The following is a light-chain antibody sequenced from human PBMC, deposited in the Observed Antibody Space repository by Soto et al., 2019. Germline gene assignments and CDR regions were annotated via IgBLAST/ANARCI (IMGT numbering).Light chain of an antibody. CDR2: GAS. Sequence: EIVMTQSAGTLSLSPGERATLSCSSSQSVSSRLAWYQQKPGQAPRLLISGASSRATGIPDRFSGSGSGTDFTLTISRLEPEDFALYYCQHYVERSPITFGQGTRLEI. CDR1: QSVSSR. CDR3: QHYVERSPIT. V-gene: IGKV3-20*01. J-gene: IGKJ5*01.